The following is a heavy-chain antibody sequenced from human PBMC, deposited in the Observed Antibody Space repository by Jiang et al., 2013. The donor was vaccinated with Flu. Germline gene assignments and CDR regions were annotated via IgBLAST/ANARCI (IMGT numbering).Heavy chain of an antibody. D-gene: IGHD6-19*01. V-gene: IGHV5-51*01. J-gene: IGHJ4*02. Sequence: VQLVESGAELKQPGESLKISCQGSGYTFTTHWIGWVRQMPERGLEWMGVIYPGNSDTRYSPSFQGHVTISADKSITTAYLQWSSLKASDTAIYYCVRLPGYSDGWYILDWGQGTLVTVSS. CDR2: IYPGNSDT. CDR1: GYTFTTHW. CDR3: VRLPGYSDGWYILD.